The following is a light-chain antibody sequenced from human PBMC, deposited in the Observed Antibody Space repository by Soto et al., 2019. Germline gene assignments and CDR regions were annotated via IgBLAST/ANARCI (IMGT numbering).Light chain of an antibody. V-gene: IGKV3-20*01. Sequence: EIVLTHSPGTLSLSPCERATLSCRASQSVTSNYLAWYQQKPGQAPRLLIDGASSRATGVPDRFSGTGSGTDFTLTISRLEPEDFAVYYCQRYGGFGQGTKVDNK. CDR1: QSVTSNY. CDR3: QRYGG. CDR2: GAS. J-gene: IGKJ1*01.